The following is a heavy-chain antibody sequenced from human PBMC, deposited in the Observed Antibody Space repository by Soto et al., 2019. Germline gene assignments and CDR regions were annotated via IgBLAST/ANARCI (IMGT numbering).Heavy chain of an antibody. Sequence: PSETLSLTCTVSGGSVSSGSYYWSWIRQPPGKGLEWIGYIYYSGSTNYNPSLKSRVTISVDTSKNQFSLKLSSVTAADTAVYYCARFEGGEYIDYWGQGTLVTVSS. D-gene: IGHD3-16*01. CDR1: GGSVSSGSYY. J-gene: IGHJ4*02. CDR2: IYYSGST. V-gene: IGHV4-61*01. CDR3: ARFEGGEYIDY.